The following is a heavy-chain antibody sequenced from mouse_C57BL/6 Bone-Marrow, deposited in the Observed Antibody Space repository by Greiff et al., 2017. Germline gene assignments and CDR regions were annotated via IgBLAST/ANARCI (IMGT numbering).Heavy chain of an antibody. J-gene: IGHJ2*01. D-gene: IGHD4-1*01. CDR1: GYSFTDYN. V-gene: IGHV1-39*01. Sequence: EVQLLESGPELVKPGASVTISCKASGYSFTDYNMNWVHQRHGKSLEWIGEINPNDGTTSYNQKFKGKATLTVNQSSSTSYMQLNSLASEDSAVYYYARNWDDLDYWGQGTTVTVSS. CDR3: ARNWDDLDY. CDR2: INPNDGTT.